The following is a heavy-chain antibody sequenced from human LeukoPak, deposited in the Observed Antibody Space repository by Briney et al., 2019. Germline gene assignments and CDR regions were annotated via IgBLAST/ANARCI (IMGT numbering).Heavy chain of an antibody. V-gene: IGHV1-2*06. J-gene: IGHJ5*02. Sequence: ASVKVSCKASGYIFTGYYIQWVRQAPGQGLEWMGRINPNSDVTNYTQKLQGRVTMTSDTSISTAYMELSRLRSDDTAVYYCARGLVGATTSGWFDPWGQGTLVTVSS. CDR3: ARGLVGATTSGWFDP. D-gene: IGHD1-26*01. CDR1: GYIFTGYY. CDR2: INPNSDVT.